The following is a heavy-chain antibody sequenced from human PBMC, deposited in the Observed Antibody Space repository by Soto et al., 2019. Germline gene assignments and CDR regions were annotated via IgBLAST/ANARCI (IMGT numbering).Heavy chain of an antibody. J-gene: IGHJ5*02. CDR1: GGTFSSYA. Sequence: QVQLVQSGAEVKKPGSSVKVSCKASGGTFSSYAISWVRQAPGQGLEWMGGIIPTFDTTNYAQKFQGRVTITADESTSTAYMELSSLRSEDTGVYYCARAGDGYPLGWFDPWGQSTLVTVSS. CDR3: ARAGDGYPLGWFDP. V-gene: IGHV1-69*01. CDR2: IIPTFDTT. D-gene: IGHD5-12*01.